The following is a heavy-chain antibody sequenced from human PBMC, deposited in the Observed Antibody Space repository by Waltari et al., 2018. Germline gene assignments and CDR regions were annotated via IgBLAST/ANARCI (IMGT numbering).Heavy chain of an antibody. V-gene: IGHV1-46*01. CDR3: ARLGITMTPDY. CDR1: GYTFTSYY. CDR2: MNSGGDTT. J-gene: IGHJ4*02. Sequence: QVQLVPSGAELNKPGASVQLSCKVSGYTFTSYYIQWVRQAPGQGLEWMGVMNSGGDTTIYAQKFQGRVTMTRDTSTSTVYMELSSLRSEDTAVYYCARLGITMTPDYWGQGTLVTVSS.